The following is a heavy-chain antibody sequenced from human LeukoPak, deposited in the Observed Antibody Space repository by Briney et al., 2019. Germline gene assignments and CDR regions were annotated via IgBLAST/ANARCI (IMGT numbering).Heavy chain of an antibody. CDR3: AKELDWSYYYYGMDV. J-gene: IGHJ6*02. CDR2: ISGSGGST. Sequence: LGGSLRLSCAASGFTFSSYAMSWVRQAPGKGLEWVSAISGSGGSTYYADSVKGRFTISRDNSKNTLYLQMNSLRAEDTAVYYCAKELDWSYYYYGMDVWGQGTTVTVSS. D-gene: IGHD3-3*01. V-gene: IGHV3-23*01. CDR1: GFTFSSYA.